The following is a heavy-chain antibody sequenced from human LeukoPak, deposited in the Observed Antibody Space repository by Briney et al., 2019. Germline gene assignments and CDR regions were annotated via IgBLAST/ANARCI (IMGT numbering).Heavy chain of an antibody. Sequence: GGSLRLSCAASGFTFSEFHMAWIRQAPGKGLEWISSISSSGTSIYYAGSVRGRFTISRDNAKNSVSLQMNSLRAEDTAVYYCVKGAQQWLPQTYVDSWGQGTLVTVSS. J-gene: IGHJ4*02. CDR3: VKGAQQWLPQTYVDS. V-gene: IGHV3-11*01. D-gene: IGHD6-19*01. CDR2: ISSSGTSI. CDR1: GFTFSEFH.